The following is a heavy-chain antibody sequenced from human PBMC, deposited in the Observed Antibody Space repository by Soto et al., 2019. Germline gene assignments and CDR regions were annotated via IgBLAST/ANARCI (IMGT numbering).Heavy chain of an antibody. Sequence: EVQVLESGGGLVQPGGSLRLSCVASGFTFTTYAMTWVRQAPGKGLEWVSIISGSGGSTHYADSVKGRFIISRDNSKNTLYLHMNGLRAEDTDVYYCARTGFGRYCSSTSCVHFDYWGQGTLVTVSS. CDR3: ARTGFGRYCSSTSCVHFDY. J-gene: IGHJ4*02. CDR1: GFTFTTYA. D-gene: IGHD2-2*01. V-gene: IGHV3-23*01. CDR2: ISGSGGST.